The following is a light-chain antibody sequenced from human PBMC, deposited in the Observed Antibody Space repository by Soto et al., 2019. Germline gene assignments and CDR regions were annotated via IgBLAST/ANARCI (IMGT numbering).Light chain of an antibody. V-gene: IGKV3-11*01. CDR3: QQRSNWLIN. J-gene: IGKJ5*01. Sequence: EVVLTQSPVTLSLSPVERATLSCRASQSFRGLLAWYQQKPGQAPRLLIYDAYNRATGIPPRFSGSGSGTDFTLTISRLEPEDFAVYYCQQRSNWLINFGQGTRLEIK. CDR1: QSFRGL. CDR2: DAY.